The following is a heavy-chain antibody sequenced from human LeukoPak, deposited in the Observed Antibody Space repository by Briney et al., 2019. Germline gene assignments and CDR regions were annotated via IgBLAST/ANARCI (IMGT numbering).Heavy chain of an antibody. CDR3: ARSRWSGYWGGFDY. V-gene: IGHV1-69*05. CDR1: GGTFSSYA. J-gene: IGHJ4*02. D-gene: IGHD3-3*01. Sequence: SVKVSCKASGGTFSSYAISWVRQAPGQGLGWMGGIIPIFGTANYAQKFQGRVTITTDESTSTAYMELSSLRSEDTAVYYCARSRWSGYWGGFDYWGQGNLVTVSS. CDR2: IIPIFGTA.